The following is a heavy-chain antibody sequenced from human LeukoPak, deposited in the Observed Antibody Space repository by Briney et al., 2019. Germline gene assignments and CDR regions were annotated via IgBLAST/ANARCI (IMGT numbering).Heavy chain of an antibody. CDR2: ISSSSSSI. V-gene: IGHV3-21*01. CDR1: GFTFSSYS. CDR3: ARGPSGYHNT. J-gene: IGHJ4*02. D-gene: IGHD5-12*01. Sequence: GGSLRLSCAASGFTFSSYSMNWVRQAPGKGLEWVSSISSSSSSIYYADSVKGRFTISRDNAKNSLYLQMNSLRAEYTAVYYCARGPSGYHNTGGQGTLVTVSS.